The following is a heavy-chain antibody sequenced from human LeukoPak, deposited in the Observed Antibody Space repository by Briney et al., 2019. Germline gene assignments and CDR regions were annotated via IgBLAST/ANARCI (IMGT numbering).Heavy chain of an antibody. J-gene: IGHJ6*03. V-gene: IGHV4-34*01. CDR2: INHSGNT. CDR1: GVSFSGYY. CDR3: ASRGGYRFRFTDYYYYYMDV. D-gene: IGHD5-12*01. Sequence: SETLSLTCAVYGVSFSGYYWSWIRQPPGKGLEWLGEINHSGNTKYNPSLKSRVTISVDTSKNQFSLKLNSVTAADTAVYYCASRGGYRFRFTDYYYYYMDVWGNGTTVTVSS.